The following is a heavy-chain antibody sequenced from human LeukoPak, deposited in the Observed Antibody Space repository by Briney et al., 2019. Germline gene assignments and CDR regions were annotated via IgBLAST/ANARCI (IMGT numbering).Heavy chain of an antibody. J-gene: IGHJ5*02. D-gene: IGHD6-13*01. CDR2: INHSGST. V-gene: IGHV4-34*01. Sequence: PSETLSLTCAVYGGSFSGYYWSWIRQPPGKGLEWIGEINHSGSTNYNPSLKSRVTISVDTSKNQFSLKLSSVTAADTAVYYCARIGIAAAWGTGNWFDPWGQGTLVTVSS. CDR3: ARIGIAAAWGTGNWFDP. CDR1: GGSFSGYY.